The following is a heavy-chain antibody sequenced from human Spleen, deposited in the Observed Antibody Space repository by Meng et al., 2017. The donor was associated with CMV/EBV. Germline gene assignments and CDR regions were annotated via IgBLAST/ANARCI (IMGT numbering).Heavy chain of an antibody. CDR1: GGSISSSSYY. CDR3: GRGRGAPALDYYYYGMDV. Sequence: SETLSLTCTVSGGSISSSSYYWGWIRQPPGKGLEWIGHIHYSGSTYYNPSLKSRVTISVDTSKNQFSLKLSSVTAADTAVYYCGRGRGAPALDYYYYGMDVWGQGTTVTVSS. D-gene: IGHD1-1*01. V-gene: IGHV4-39*07. CDR2: IHYSGST. J-gene: IGHJ6*02.